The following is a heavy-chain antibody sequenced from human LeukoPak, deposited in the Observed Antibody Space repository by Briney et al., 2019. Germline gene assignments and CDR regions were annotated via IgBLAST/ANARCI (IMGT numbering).Heavy chain of an antibody. V-gene: IGHV1-46*04. CDR1: GYTFTSYY. J-gene: IGHJ5*02. CDR2: IKHSGGRK. CDR3: ARDRVGVHDSSGYWFDP. Sequence: ASVRVSCKASGYTFTSYYMHWVRRAPGQGLEWMGLIKHSGGRKSYAQTLQGRVTMTRDTSTSTVYMELSSLRSEDTAVYYCARDRVGVHDSSGYWFDPWGQGTLVTVSS. D-gene: IGHD3-22*01.